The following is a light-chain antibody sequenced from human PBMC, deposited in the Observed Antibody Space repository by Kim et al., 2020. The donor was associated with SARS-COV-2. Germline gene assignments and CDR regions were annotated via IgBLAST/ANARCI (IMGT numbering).Light chain of an antibody. V-gene: IGLV6-57*01. J-gene: IGLJ2*01. CDR3: QSYDDNKWV. CDR1: GGIIATDF. Sequence: NFMLTQPPSVSESPGKTVILTCTRSGGIIATDFVQWFQQRPGSSPTTVIYGDQQRPSGVPDRFSGSVDSSSNSASLTISGLKTEDGADYYCQSYDDNKWVFGGGTQLTVL. CDR2: GDQ.